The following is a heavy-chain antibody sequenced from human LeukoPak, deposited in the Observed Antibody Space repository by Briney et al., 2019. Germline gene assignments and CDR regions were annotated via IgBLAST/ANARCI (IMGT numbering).Heavy chain of an antibody. CDR3: ASIRRYYYDSSGYYLY. V-gene: IGHV4-4*02. Sequence: PSETLSLTCAVSGGSISSSNWWSWVRQPPGKGLEWIGEIYHSGSTNYNPSLKSRVTISVDKSKNQFSLKLSSVTAADTAVYYCASIRRYYYDSSGYYLYWGQGTLVTVSS. D-gene: IGHD3-22*01. CDR2: IYHSGST. CDR1: GGSISSSNW. J-gene: IGHJ4*02.